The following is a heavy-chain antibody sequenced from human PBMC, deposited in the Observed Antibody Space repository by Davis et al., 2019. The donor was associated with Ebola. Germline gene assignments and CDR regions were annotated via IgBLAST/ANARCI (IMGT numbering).Heavy chain of an antibody. D-gene: IGHD6-13*01. J-gene: IGHJ4*02. CDR3: ARIRWPYFDY. V-gene: IGHV3-21*01. Sequence: GGSLRLSCAASGFTFSSYSMNWVRQAPGKGLEWVSAISTGGTSISYADSAKGRFTVSRDNAKNSLYLQMNSLRDEDTAMYYCARIRWPYFDYWGQGTLVTVSS. CDR1: GFTFSSYS. CDR2: ISTGGTSI.